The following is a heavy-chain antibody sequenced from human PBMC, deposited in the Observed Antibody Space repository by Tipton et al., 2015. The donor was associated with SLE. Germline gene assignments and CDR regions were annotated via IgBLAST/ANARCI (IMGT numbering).Heavy chain of an antibody. CDR1: GFTFDDYA. D-gene: IGHD2-15*01. J-gene: IGHJ3*02. CDR2: ISWNSGRM. CDR3: AKDMSPSYCSDGSCYSDNAFDI. Sequence: SLRLSCVTSGFTFDDYAMHWVRQVPGKGLEWVSGISWNSGRMAYADSVKGRFTISRDNAKNSLFLRMNSLRVEDTGLYYCAKDMSPSYCSDGSCYSDNAFDIWGRGTSVTVSS. V-gene: IGHV3-9*01.